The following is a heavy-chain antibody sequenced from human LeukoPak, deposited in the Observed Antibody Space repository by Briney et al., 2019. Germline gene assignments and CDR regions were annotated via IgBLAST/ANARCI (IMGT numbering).Heavy chain of an antibody. Sequence: GGSLRLSCAASGFTFSTYGMHWVRQAPGKGLEWVSGISDNGDSRYYADSVKGRFNISRDNSMNTLYLQMSNLRAEDTAVYYCTKTWGSKGSDFWGQGALVTVSS. CDR3: TKTWGSKGSDF. D-gene: IGHD7-27*01. J-gene: IGHJ4*02. CDR2: ISDNGDSR. CDR1: GFTFSTYG. V-gene: IGHV3-23*01.